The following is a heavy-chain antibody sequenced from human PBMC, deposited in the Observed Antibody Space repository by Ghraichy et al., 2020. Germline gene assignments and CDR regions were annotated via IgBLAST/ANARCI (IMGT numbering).Heavy chain of an antibody. CDR3: VRVFNVGGTFDI. J-gene: IGHJ3*02. Sequence: SQTLSLTCTVSGGSIGSYYWSWIRQLPGQGLEWVGYIYHNGNTNYNPSLKSRVTMSVDKSRNQFSLKRNYVTAADTAVYYCVRVFNVGGTFDIWGQGTMVTVSS. CDR1: GGSIGSYY. CDR2: IYHNGNT. D-gene: IGHD3-16*01. V-gene: IGHV4-59*08.